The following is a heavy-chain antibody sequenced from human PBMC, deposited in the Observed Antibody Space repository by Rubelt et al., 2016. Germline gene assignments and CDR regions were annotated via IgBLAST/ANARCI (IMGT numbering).Heavy chain of an antibody. V-gene: IGHV4-34*01. Sequence: QVQLQQWGAGLLKPSETLSLTCIVYGGSFDGYHWTWIRQPPGKGLEWIGAIYHSGSTNYNPSLKSRVTISVDKSKNQFSLKRSSVTAADTALYYCARGAGSGSYYNTYWGQGTLVTVSS. CDR3: ARGAGSGSYYNTY. D-gene: IGHD3-10*01. CDR1: GGSFDGYH. J-gene: IGHJ4*02. CDR2: IYHSGST.